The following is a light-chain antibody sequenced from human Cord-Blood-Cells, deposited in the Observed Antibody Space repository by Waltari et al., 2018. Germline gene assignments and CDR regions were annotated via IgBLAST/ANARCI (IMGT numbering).Light chain of an antibody. J-gene: IGKJ2*01. CDR3: QQSYSTPYT. Sequence: DLQLTQSPSSLSASVGDRVTITCRARQSISSYLNWYQQKPGKAPKLLNYSASSLQSGVPSRFSGSGSGTDFTLTISSLQPEDFATYYCQQSYSTPYTFGQGTKLEIK. CDR1: QSISSY. V-gene: IGKV1-39*01. CDR2: SAS.